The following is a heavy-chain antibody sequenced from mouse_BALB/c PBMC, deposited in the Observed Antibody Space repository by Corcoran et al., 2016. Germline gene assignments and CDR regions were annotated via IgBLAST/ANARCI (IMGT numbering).Heavy chain of an antibody. Sequence: QVTLKESGPGILQPSQTLSLTCSFSGFSLSTSGMGVSWIRQPSGKGLEWLAHIYWDDDKRYNPSLKSRLTISKDTSSNQVFLKITSVDTADTATYYCARRGYGSSYFDYWGQGTTLTVSS. CDR2: IYWDDDK. J-gene: IGHJ2*01. CDR1: GFSLSTSGMG. V-gene: IGHV8-12*01. CDR3: ARRGYGSSYFDY. D-gene: IGHD1-1*01.